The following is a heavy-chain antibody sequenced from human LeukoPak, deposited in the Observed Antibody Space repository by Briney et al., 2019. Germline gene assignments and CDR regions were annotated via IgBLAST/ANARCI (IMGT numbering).Heavy chain of an antibody. D-gene: IGHD6-13*01. CDR2: INCGNGKT. J-gene: IGHJ4*02. V-gene: IGHV1-3*01. CDR3: ARSIWYNRQYYFDY. CDR1: GYSFNNYA. Sequence: APVKVSCKASGYSFNNYAMQWVRQAPGQRLEWMGWINCGNGKTKYSEKFQGTVTITRDTSATTAYMDLSSLRSEDMAVYYCARSIWYNRQYYFDYWGQGTLVTVSS.